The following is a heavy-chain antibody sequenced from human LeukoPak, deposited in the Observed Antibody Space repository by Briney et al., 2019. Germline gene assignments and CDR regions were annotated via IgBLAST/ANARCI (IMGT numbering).Heavy chain of an antibody. Sequence: SETLSLTCTVSGGSISSYYWSWIRQPPGKGLEWIGYIYYSGSTNYNPSLKSRVTISVDTSKNQFSLKLSSVTAADTALYYCARAGYSNYEQNWFDPWGQGTLVTVSS. J-gene: IGHJ5*02. CDR2: IYYSGST. V-gene: IGHV4-59*01. CDR1: GGSISSYY. CDR3: ARAGYSNYEQNWFDP. D-gene: IGHD4-11*01.